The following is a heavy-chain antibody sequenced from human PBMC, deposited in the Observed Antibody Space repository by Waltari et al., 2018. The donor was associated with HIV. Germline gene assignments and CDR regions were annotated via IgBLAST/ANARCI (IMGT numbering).Heavy chain of an antibody. CDR2: IWYDGSNK. V-gene: IGHV3-33*01. CDR3: ARRDGYNVVDF. J-gene: IGHJ4*02. CDR1: GITSRSYG. Sequence: QVQLVESGGGVVQPGRSLGLSCAASGITSRSYGMHWVRQAPGKGLEWVAVIWYDGSNKYYADSVKGRFIISRDNSKNTLYLEMNSLRVEDTAVYYCARRDGYNVVDFWGQGTLVTVSS. D-gene: IGHD5-12*01.